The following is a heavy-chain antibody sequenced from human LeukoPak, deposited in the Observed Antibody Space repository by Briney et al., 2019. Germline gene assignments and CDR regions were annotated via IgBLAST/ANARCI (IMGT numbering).Heavy chain of an antibody. CDR3: ARDENYGGNFGY. V-gene: IGHV1-69*05. J-gene: IGHJ4*02. CDR2: IIPIFGTA. CDR1: GGTFSSYA. D-gene: IGHD4-23*01. Sequence: GASVKVSCKASGGTFSSYAISWGRQAPGQGLEWMGRIIPIFGTANYAQKFQGRVTITTDESTSTAYMELSSLRSEDTAVYYCARDENYGGNFGYWGQGTLVTVSS.